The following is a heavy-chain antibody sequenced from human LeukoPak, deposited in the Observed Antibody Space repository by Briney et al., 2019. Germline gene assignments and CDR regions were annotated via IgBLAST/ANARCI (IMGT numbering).Heavy chain of an antibody. CDR3: ALNMIGGQIFDF. Sequence: GGSLRLSCAASGFTFSNYWMSWVRQAPGKGLEWVADIKRDGSEKHYVGSVKGRFTISRDDAKNSLYLQMNSLRAEDTAVYYCALNMIGGQIFDFWGQGTLVTVSS. D-gene: IGHD3-16*01. J-gene: IGHJ4*02. V-gene: IGHV3-7*01. CDR1: GFTFSNYW. CDR2: IKRDGSEK.